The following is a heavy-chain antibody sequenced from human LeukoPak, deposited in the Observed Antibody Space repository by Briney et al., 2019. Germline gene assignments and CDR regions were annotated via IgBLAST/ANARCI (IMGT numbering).Heavy chain of an antibody. CDR3: AKDRLVVVPAAMPKARGLFDY. CDR1: GFTFSSYS. CDR2: ISSSSSYI. V-gene: IGHV3-21*01. J-gene: IGHJ4*02. Sequence: GGSLRLSCAASGFTFSSYSMNWVRQAPGKGLEWVSSISSSSSYIYYADSVKGRFTISRDNAKNSLYLQMNSLRAEDTAVYYCAKDRLVVVPAAMPKARGLFDYWGQGTLVTVSS. D-gene: IGHD2-2*01.